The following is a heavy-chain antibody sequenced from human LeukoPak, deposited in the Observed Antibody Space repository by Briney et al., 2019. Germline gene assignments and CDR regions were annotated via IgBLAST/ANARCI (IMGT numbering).Heavy chain of an antibody. Sequence: ASVKVSCKASGYTFTSYGISWVRQAPGQGLEWMGWISAYNSNTNYAQKLQGRVTMTTDTSTSTAYMELRSLRSDDTAVYYCARDGSDIVVVPAVAPFDYWGQGTLVTVSS. CDR3: ARDGSDIVVVPAVAPFDY. CDR2: ISAYNSNT. J-gene: IGHJ4*02. CDR1: GYTFTSYG. V-gene: IGHV1-18*01. D-gene: IGHD2-2*01.